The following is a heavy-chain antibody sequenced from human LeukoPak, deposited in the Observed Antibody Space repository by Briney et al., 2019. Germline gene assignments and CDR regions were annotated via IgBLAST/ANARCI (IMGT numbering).Heavy chain of an antibody. V-gene: IGHV3-23*01. Sequence: PGGSLRLSCAASGFTFSSYAMSWVRQAPGKGLEWVSAISGSGGSTYYADSVKGRFTISRDNSKNTLYLQMSSLRAEDSAVYYCVKGGGYSYGTPDYWGQGTLVTVSS. CDR2: ISGSGGST. D-gene: IGHD5-18*01. J-gene: IGHJ4*02. CDR3: VKGGGYSYGTPDY. CDR1: GFTFSSYA.